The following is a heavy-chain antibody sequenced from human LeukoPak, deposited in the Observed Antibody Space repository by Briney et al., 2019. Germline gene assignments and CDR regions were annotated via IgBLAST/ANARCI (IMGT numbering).Heavy chain of an antibody. CDR1: GGSFSGYY. J-gene: IGHJ4*02. CDR2: INHSGST. CDR3: AGGRRGYSYGSLGY. V-gene: IGHV4-34*01. Sequence: PSETLSLTCAVYGGSFSGYYWSWIRQPPGKGLEWIGEINHSGSTNYNPSLKSRVTISVDTSKNQFSLKLSSVTAADTAVYYCAGGRRGYSYGSLGYWGQGTLVTVSS. D-gene: IGHD5-18*01.